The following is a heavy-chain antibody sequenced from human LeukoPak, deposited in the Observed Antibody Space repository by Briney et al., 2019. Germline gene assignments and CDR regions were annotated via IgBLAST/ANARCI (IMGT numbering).Heavy chain of an antibody. J-gene: IGHJ6*02. V-gene: IGHV5-51*01. CDR1: GYTFSNYW. Sequence: GESLKISCKASGYTFSNYWIGWVRQMPGKGLEWMGIIYPGDSDTKYSPSFQGQVTISADKSISTAYLQWSSLKASDTAMYYCARSRDMDVWGQGTTVTVSS. CDR2: IYPGDSDT. CDR3: ARSRDMDV.